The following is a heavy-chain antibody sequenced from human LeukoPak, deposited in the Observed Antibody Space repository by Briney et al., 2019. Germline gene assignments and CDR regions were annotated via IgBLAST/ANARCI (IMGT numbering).Heavy chain of an antibody. Sequence: PSETLSLTCTVSGASISSYYWSWIRQPPGKGLEWIGRIYTSGSTNYNPSLKSRVTMSVDTSKNQFSLKLSSVTAADTAVYYCASSNCGWGAFDIWGQGTMVTVSS. CDR2: IYTSGST. J-gene: IGHJ3*02. D-gene: IGHD6-19*01. CDR1: GASISSYY. CDR3: ASSNCGWGAFDI. V-gene: IGHV4-4*07.